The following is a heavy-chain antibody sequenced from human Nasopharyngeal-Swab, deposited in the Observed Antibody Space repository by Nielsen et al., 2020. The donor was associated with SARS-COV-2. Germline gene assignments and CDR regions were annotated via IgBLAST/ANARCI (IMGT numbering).Heavy chain of an antibody. CDR2: LYWADDN. J-gene: IGHJ4*02. V-gene: IGHV2-5*02. CDR3: VRSTAWHLDY. CDR1: GFSLSTSNVG. D-gene: IGHD2-21*02. Sequence: SGPTLAKPSQPLTPPCPFSGFSLSTSNVGVSWVRLLPGKASEWLAPLYWADDNRYNPPLQSRITNTKNTPKNHMVLTITNIDPVDTATYFCVRSTAWHLDYWGQGTLVTVSS.